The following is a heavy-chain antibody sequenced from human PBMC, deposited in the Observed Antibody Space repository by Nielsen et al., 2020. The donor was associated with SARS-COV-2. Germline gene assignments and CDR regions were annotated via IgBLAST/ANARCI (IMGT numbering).Heavy chain of an antibody. CDR1: GFTFSSYS. V-gene: IGHV3-48*02. CDR2: ISSSSTI. Sequence: GGSLRLSCAASGFTFSSYSMNWVRQAPGKGLEWVSYISSSSTIYYADSVKGRFTISRDNAKNSLYLQMNSLRDEDTAVYYCASLSIRMKSFDYWGQGTLVTVSS. J-gene: IGHJ4*02. CDR3: ASLSIRMKSFDY. D-gene: IGHD2-8*01.